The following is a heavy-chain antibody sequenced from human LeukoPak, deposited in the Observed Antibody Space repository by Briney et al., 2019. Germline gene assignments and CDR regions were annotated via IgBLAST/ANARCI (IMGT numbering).Heavy chain of an antibody. Sequence: GASVKVSCKASGYTFTGYYIHWVRQAPGQGLEWMGWINPNSGGTNYAQKFQGRVTMTRDTSISTAYMELSRLRSDDTAVYYCARVFPYYYDSSGLDYWGQGTLVTVSS. V-gene: IGHV1-2*02. CDR1: GYTFTGYY. J-gene: IGHJ4*02. CDR3: ARVFPYYYDSSGLDY. D-gene: IGHD3-22*01. CDR2: INPNSGGT.